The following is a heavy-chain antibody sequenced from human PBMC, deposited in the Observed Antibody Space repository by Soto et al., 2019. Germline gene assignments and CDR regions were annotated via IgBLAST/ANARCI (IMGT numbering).Heavy chain of an antibody. CDR3: ARDLRVLRFLEWLPQGWFDP. J-gene: IGHJ5*02. V-gene: IGHV6-1*01. D-gene: IGHD3-3*01. CDR2: TYYRSKWYN. Sequence: PTRSLTCAISGDSVSSNSAAWKWIRRSPSRGLEWLGRTYYRSKWYNDYAVSVKSRITINPDTSKNQFSLKLSSVTAADTAVYYCARDLRVLRFLEWLPQGWFDPWGQGTLVTVSS. CDR1: GDSVSSNSAA.